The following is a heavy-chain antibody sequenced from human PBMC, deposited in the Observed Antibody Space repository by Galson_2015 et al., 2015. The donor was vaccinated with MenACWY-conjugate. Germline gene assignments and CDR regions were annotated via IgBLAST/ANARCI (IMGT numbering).Heavy chain of an antibody. CDR1: GDTSRKFP. V-gene: IGHV1-18*01. CDR3: ARETLGSGWYFFDL. D-gene: IGHD6-19*01. CDR2: INVYSGNT. J-gene: IGHJ4*02. Sequence: SVKVSCKASGDTSRKFPMHWVRQAPGQGLEWMGWINVYSGNTGYAEKFQGRVTMTADTSTSTAYMELRSLRSDDTAVYFCARETLGSGWYFFDLWGQGTPVTVSS.